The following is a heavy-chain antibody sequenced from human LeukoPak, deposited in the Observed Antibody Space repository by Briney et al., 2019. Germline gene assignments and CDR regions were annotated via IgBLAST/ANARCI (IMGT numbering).Heavy chain of an antibody. CDR2: ISVYDGNT. CDR1: GYTFSNYG. D-gene: IGHD1-14*01. Sequence: GASVKVSCKASGYTFSNYGISWVRQAPGQGLEWMGWISVYDGNTKSAQNIQGRVTMTTDTSTSTAYMELRSLRPDDTAVYYCARDRYNREAVLSGAFDIWGQGTMVIVSS. J-gene: IGHJ3*02. V-gene: IGHV1-18*01. CDR3: ARDRYNREAVLSGAFDI.